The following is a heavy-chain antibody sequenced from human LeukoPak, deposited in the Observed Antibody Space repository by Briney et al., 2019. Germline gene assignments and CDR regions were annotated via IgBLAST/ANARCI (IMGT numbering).Heavy chain of an antibody. D-gene: IGHD3-22*01. CDR1: RFTFSSYW. J-gene: IGHJ4*02. CDR3: AKDPRNYYDSSGYYADY. Sequence: GGSLRLSCAASRFTFSSYWMSWVRQAPGKGLEWVANIDEDGSAKYYVASVKGRFTVSRDNAKNSLYLQMNSLRAEDTAVYYCAKDPRNYYDSSGYYADYWGQGTLVTVSS. CDR2: IDEDGSAK. V-gene: IGHV3-7*01.